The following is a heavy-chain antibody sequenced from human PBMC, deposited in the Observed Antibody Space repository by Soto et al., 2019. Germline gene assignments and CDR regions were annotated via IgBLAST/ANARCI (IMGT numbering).Heavy chain of an antibody. CDR2: IDSDGSST. V-gene: IGHV3-74*01. Sequence: EVQLVESGGGLVQPGGSLRVSCAASGFTFGSYWMNWVRQAPGNGLVWVSRIDSDGSSTTYADSVKGQFTTSRDNAKNTLYLQMCSLRVEDTAVYYCARGRPYGMDVWGQGTTVTVSS. J-gene: IGHJ6*02. CDR1: GFTFGSYW. CDR3: ARGRPYGMDV.